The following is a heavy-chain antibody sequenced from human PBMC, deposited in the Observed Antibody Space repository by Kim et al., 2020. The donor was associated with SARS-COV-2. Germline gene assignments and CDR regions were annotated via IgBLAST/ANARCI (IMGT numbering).Heavy chain of an antibody. CDR3: ARDGDLFSSGTDAFDI. Sequence: GGSLRLSCAASGFTFSSYWMTWVRQAPGKGLEWVANIKQDGNQKYYVDSVKGRFTISRDNAKNSLYLQMNSLRAEDTALYYFARDGDLFSSGTDAFDIWG. J-gene: IGHJ3*02. CDR1: GFTFSSYW. V-gene: IGHV3-7*01. CDR2: IKQDGNQK. D-gene: IGHD6-19*01.